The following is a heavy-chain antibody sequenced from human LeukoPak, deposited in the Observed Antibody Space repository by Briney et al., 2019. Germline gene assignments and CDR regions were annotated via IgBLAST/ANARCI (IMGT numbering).Heavy chain of an antibody. D-gene: IGHD2-8*01. CDR2: ISYDGSNK. V-gene: IGHV3-30-3*01. Sequence: GGSLILSCAASGFTFSSYAMHWVRQAPGKGLELVAVISYDGSNKYYADSVKGRFTISRDNSKNTLYLQMNSLRAEDTAVYYCARGPERTGVGTRYYYDMDVWGQGTTVTVSS. CDR3: ARGPERTGVGTRYYYDMDV. J-gene: IGHJ6*02. CDR1: GFTFSSYA.